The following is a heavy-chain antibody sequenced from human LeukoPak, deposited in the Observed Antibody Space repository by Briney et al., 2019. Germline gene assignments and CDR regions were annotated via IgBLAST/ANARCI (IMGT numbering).Heavy chain of an antibody. CDR2: TYYRSKWHN. V-gene: IGHV6-1*01. CDR3: ARAGPGLGRPFDF. J-gene: IGHJ4*02. D-gene: IGHD3-16*01. CDR1: GDTVSRNRVA. Sequence: SQGLSLTCAISGDTVSRNRVAWSWIRQSPSRGLEWLGRTYYRSKWHNDYAVSVKGRTTISVDTSKNQFSLHLNSVSPEDTAVYYCARAGPGLGRPFDFWGQGTLVTVSS.